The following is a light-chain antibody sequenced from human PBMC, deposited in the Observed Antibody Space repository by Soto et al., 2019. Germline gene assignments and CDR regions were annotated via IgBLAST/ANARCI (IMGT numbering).Light chain of an antibody. CDR3: QQYDTYWT. CDR2: KAP. Sequence: DIQMTQSPSTLSASVGDRVIITCRASESISNWLAWYQQKPGKAPNLLIYKAPSLKSGVPLRFSGSGSGTEFTLTINSLQPDDFATYYCQQYDTYWTFGQGTKVDIK. V-gene: IGKV1-5*03. CDR1: ESISNW. J-gene: IGKJ1*01.